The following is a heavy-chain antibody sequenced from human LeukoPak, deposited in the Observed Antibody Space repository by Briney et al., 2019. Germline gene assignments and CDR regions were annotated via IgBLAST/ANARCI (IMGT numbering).Heavy chain of an antibody. CDR2: VYYSGST. D-gene: IGHD6-19*01. V-gene: IGHV4-61*01. J-gene: IGHJ4*02. CDR1: GGSVSSGNYY. Sequence: PSESLSLTCTVSGGSVSSGNYYWSWIRQPPGKGLEWIGYVYYSGSTKYNPSLKSRVTISGDTSKNQFCLKVSSVTAADTAVYYCAASYISGFPEIDYWGQGTLVTLSS. CDR3: AASYISGFPEIDY.